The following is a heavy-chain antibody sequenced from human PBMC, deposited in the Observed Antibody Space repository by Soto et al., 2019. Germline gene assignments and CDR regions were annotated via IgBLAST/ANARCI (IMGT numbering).Heavy chain of an antibody. D-gene: IGHD3-22*01. CDR1: GGSFSGYY. V-gene: IGHV4-34*01. J-gene: IGHJ4*02. CDR2: INHSGST. CDR3: ARGGYYYDSSGYGLFDY. Sequence: SETLSLTCAVYGGSFSGYYWSWIRQPPGKGLEWIGEINHSGSTNYNPSLKSRVTISVDTSKNQFSLKLSSVTAADTAVYYCARGGYYYDSSGYGLFDYWGQGTLVTVSS.